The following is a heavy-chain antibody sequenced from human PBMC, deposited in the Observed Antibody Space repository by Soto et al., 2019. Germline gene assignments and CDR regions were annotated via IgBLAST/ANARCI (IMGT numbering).Heavy chain of an antibody. CDR2: ISAYNGNT. Sequence: ASVKVSCKASGYTFTSYGISWVRQAPGQGLEWMGMISAYNGNTNYAQKLQGRVTMTTDTSTSTAYMELSSLRSDDTAVYYCATRPRYYYYGMDVWGQGTSVTVSS. V-gene: IGHV1-18*01. CDR1: GYTFTSYG. J-gene: IGHJ6*02. CDR3: ATRPRYYYYGMDV. D-gene: IGHD2-15*01.